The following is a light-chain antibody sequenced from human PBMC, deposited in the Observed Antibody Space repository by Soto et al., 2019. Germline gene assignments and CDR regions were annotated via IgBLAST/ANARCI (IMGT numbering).Light chain of an antibody. CDR2: KAS. V-gene: IGKV1-5*03. Sequence: DIQMTQSPSTLSGSVGDRVTITCRASQTISSWLAWYQQKPGKAPKLLIYKASTLKSGVPSRFSGSGSGTEFTLTISSLQSEDFAVYYCQQYNNWPRTFGQGTKV. CDR3: QQYNNWPRT. CDR1: QTISSW. J-gene: IGKJ1*01.